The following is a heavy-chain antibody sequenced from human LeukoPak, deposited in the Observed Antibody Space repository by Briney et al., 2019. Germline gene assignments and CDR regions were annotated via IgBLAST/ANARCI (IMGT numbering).Heavy chain of an antibody. Sequence: PSETLFLTCTVSGGSISSYYWSWIRQPPGKGLEWIGYIYYSGSTNYNPSLKSRHTMSVDTSKNQFSLKLSSVTAADTAVYYCARDYYMLRGLHWFDPWGQGTLVTVSS. CDR1: GGSISSYY. CDR2: IYYSGST. V-gene: IGHV4-59*12. J-gene: IGHJ5*02. D-gene: IGHD3-10*01. CDR3: ARDYYMLRGLHWFDP.